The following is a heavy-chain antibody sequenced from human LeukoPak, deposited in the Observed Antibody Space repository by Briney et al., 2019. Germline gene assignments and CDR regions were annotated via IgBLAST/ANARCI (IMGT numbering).Heavy chain of an antibody. V-gene: IGHV4-59*01. J-gene: IGHJ4*02. CDR2: IYYSGST. D-gene: IGHD3-16*02. CDR3: ARAPGYDYVWGSYRPLPFDY. Sequence: SETLSLTCTVSGGSISSYYWSWLRQPPGKGLEWIGYIYYSGSTNYNPSLKSRVTISVDTSKNQFSLKLSSVTAADTAVYYCARAPGYDYVWGSYRPLPFDYWGQGTLVTVSS. CDR1: GGSISSYY.